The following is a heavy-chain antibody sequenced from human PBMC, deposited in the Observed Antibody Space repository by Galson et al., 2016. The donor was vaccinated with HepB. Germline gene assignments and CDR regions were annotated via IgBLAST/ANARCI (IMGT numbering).Heavy chain of an antibody. CDR2: IVVGGGNT. V-gene: IGHV1-58*01. D-gene: IGHD3-10*01. CDR1: GFTFTSSA. Sequence: SVKVSCKASGFTFTSSAVQWVRQARGQRLEYIGWIVVGGGNTNYAQKFQERVTISRDMSTRTAYMELSSLTSEDTAVYYCAAKPYYGSGSYDYWGQGTLVTVSA. CDR3: AAKPYYGSGSYDY. J-gene: IGHJ4*02.